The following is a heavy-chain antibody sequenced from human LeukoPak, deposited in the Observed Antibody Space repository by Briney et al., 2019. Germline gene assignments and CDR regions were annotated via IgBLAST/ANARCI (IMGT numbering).Heavy chain of an antibody. J-gene: IGHJ3*02. V-gene: IGHV3-30*18. CDR3: AKGVGAFDI. CDR1: GFTFSSYG. CDR2: ISYDGSNK. Sequence: GSLRLSCAASGFTFSSYGMHWVRQAPGKGLEWVAVISYDGSNKYYADSVKGRFTISRDNSKNTLYLQMNSLRAEDTAVYYCAKGVGAFDIWGQGTMVTVSS. D-gene: IGHD3-3*01.